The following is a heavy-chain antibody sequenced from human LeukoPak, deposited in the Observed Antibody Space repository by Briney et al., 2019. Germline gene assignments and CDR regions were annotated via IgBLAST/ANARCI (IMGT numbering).Heavy chain of an antibody. CDR1: GGSISSSSYY. CDR2: IYYSGST. Sequence: PSETLSLTCTVSGGSISSSSYYWGWIRQPPGKGLEWIGYIYYSGSTNYNPSLKSRVTISVDTSKNQFSLKLSSVTAADTAVYYCARGDHYYGSGSCDYWGQGTLVTVSS. CDR3: ARGDHYYGSGSCDY. V-gene: IGHV4-61*05. D-gene: IGHD3-10*01. J-gene: IGHJ4*02.